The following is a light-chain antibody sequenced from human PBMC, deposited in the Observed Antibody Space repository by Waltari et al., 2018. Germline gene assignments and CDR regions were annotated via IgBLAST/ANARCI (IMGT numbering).Light chain of an antibody. CDR3: HQYSSTPWT. CDR2: WAS. CDR1: QTILLSSDKENY. Sequence: DIVITLSPESLTMSLGESAPITCKSSQTILLSSDKENYLARFQQKPGQPPKLLIRWASTREPGVPDRFSGSGSGTDFTLTISSLQPEDVAVYYCHQYSSTPWTFGQGTKV. J-gene: IGKJ1*01. V-gene: IGKV4-1*01.